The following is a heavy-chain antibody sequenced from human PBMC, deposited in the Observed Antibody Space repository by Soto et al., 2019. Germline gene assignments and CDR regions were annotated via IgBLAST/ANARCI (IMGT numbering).Heavy chain of an antibody. CDR1: GFTFTTFA. Sequence: QVQLVDSGGGVVQPGGSLRLSCSASGFTFTTFAIHWVRQAPGKGLEWVAYISATGYNQFYGHSVKGRFIISRDNSWNTENLQMHSVRGEGEALYYGVNCTAEHRRRAFYDVTLQVWGQGTMVTVSS. CDR3: VNCTAEHRRRAFYDVTLQV. V-gene: IGHV3-30*04. D-gene: IGHD3-22*01. CDR2: ISATGYNQ. J-gene: IGHJ6*02.